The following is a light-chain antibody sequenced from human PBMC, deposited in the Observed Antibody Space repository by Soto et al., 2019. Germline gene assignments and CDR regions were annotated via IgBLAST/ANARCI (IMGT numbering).Light chain of an antibody. V-gene: IGLV1-44*01. CDR1: TSNIGINS. CDR3: AAWGDSLNTWV. Sequence: QSVLTQPPSASGTPGQRVTISCSGGTSNIGINSVSWYQQLPGTAPKLLIYNNNERPSGVPDRFSGSKSGTSASLAISGLRAEDEADYFCAAWGDSLNTWVFGGGTKVTVL. CDR2: NNN. J-gene: IGLJ3*02.